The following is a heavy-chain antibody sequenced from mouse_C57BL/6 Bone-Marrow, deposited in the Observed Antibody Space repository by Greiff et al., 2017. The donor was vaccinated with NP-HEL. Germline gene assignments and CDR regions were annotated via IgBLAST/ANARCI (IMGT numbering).Heavy chain of an antibody. CDR2: ISYDGSN. D-gene: IGHD1-1*01. CDR3: AREGYYYGSLQHYYAMDY. Sequence: ESGPGLVKPSQSLSLTCSVTGYSITSGYYWNWIRQFPGNKLEWMGYISYDGSNNYNPSLKNRISITRDTSKNQFFLKLNSVTTEDTATYYCAREGYYYGSLQHYYAMDYWGQGTSVTVSS. J-gene: IGHJ4*01. CDR1: GYSITSGYY. V-gene: IGHV3-6*01.